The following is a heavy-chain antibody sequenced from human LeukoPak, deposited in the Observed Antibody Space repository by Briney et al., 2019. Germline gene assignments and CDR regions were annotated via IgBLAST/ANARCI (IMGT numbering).Heavy chain of an antibody. V-gene: IGHV4-59*12. D-gene: IGHD3-22*01. CDR3: AREDSDKRIFDY. CDR1: GGSISGYY. CDR2: IYYSGNT. Sequence: SETLSLTCTVSGGSISGYYWNWIRQPPGKGLEWIGYIYYSGNTNYNPSLKSRFTISVDTSKNQFSLKLTSVTAADTALYYCAREDSDKRIFDYWGQGTLVTVSS. J-gene: IGHJ4*02.